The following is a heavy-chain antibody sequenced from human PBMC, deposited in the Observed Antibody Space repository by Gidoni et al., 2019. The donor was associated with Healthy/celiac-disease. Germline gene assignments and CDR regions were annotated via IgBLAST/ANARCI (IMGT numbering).Heavy chain of an antibody. CDR2: ISSSSSYI. CDR3: ARDYERQQLAFDY. J-gene: IGHJ4*02. CDR1: GFTFSSYS. Sequence: EVQLVESGGGLVKPGGSLRLSCAASGFTFSSYSMNWVRQAPGKGLEWVSSISSSSSYIYYADSVKGRFTISRDNAKNSLYLQMNSLRAEDTAVYYCARDYERQQLAFDYWGQGTLVTVSS. V-gene: IGHV3-21*01. D-gene: IGHD6-13*01.